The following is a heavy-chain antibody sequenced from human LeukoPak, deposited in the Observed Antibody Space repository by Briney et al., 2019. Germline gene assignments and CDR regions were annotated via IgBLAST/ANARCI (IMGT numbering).Heavy chain of an antibody. CDR2: IYHSGST. D-gene: IGHD3-10*01. CDR3: ARDGTYGSGSYYPFEY. V-gene: IGHV4-38-2*02. Sequence: SETLSLTCAVSGYSISSGYYWGWIRQPPGKGLEWIGSIYHSGSTYYNPSLKSRVTISVDTSKNQFSLKLSSVTAADTAVYYCARDGTYGSGSYYPFEYWGQGTLVTVSS. J-gene: IGHJ4*02. CDR1: GYSISSGYY.